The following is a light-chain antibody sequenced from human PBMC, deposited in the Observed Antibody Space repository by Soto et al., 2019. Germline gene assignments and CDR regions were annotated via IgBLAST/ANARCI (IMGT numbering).Light chain of an antibody. CDR1: QSVSSSY. J-gene: IGKJ2*01. V-gene: IGKV3-20*01. Sequence: EVVLTQSPVTLSLSPGERATLSCRASQSVSSSYLAWYQQKPGQAPRILIYGASSRATGIPDRFSGSGSGTDFTLTISRLEPEDFAVYYCQQYDTSIWAYTFGQGTKLKIK. CDR2: GAS. CDR3: QQYDTSIWAYT.